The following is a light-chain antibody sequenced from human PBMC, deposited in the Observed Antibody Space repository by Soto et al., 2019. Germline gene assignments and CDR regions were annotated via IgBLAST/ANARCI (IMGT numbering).Light chain of an antibody. J-gene: IGKJ1*01. CDR3: QQYNRLWT. CDR2: GAS. CDR1: QPISGF. V-gene: IGKV1-5*01. Sequence: DIQMTQFPSTLSATVGDSVTTTCRASQPISGFLAWYQQKPGKASKVLIHGASTLETGVPARFSASGSGTEFTLTISSLQPDDFATYYCQQYNRLWTFGQGTKVEVK.